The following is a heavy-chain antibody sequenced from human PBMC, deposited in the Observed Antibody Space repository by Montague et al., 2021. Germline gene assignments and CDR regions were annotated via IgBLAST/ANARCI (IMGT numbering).Heavy chain of an antibody. CDR2: IHPGNSET. Sequence: QSGAEVKKPEDSLKISGRGSGYSFTNYWIAWVRQMPGKGLEWMGVIHPGNSETRYNPSLQGQVTISADKSISTAYLQWSSLKASDTAIYYCARLPTGFPNWFDPWGQGTLVIVSS. J-gene: IGHJ5*02. CDR3: ARLPTGFPNWFDP. CDR1: GYSFTNYW. D-gene: IGHD1-14*01. V-gene: IGHV5-51*01.